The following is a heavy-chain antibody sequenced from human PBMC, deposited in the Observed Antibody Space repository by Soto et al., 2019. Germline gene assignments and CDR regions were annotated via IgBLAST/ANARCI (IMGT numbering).Heavy chain of an antibody. J-gene: IGHJ5*02. V-gene: IGHV1-69*13. CDR3: ARDPYDYVWGSYRPSLNWFDP. D-gene: IGHD3-16*02. CDR1: GGTFSSYA. Sequence: RASVKVSCKASGGTFSSYAISWVRQAPGQGLEWMGGIIPIFGTANYARKFQDRVTITADESTSTAYMELSSLRSEDTAVYYCARDPYDYVWGSYRPSLNWFDPWGQGTLVTGSS. CDR2: IIPIFGTA.